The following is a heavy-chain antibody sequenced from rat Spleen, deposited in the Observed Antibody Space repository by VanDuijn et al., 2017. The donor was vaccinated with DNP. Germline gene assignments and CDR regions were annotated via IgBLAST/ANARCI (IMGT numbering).Heavy chain of an antibody. Sequence: EVQLVESGGGLLQPGRSLKLSCAASGFTFSHYYMAWVRQAPTKGLEWVASISTGGGNTYYRDSVKGRFTISRDNAKSTLYLQMNSLRSEDMATYYCVRWNSGHFDYWGQGVMVTVSS. V-gene: IGHV5-25*01. CDR2: ISTGGGNT. J-gene: IGHJ2*01. D-gene: IGHD4-3*01. CDR1: GFTFSHYY. CDR3: VRWNSGHFDY.